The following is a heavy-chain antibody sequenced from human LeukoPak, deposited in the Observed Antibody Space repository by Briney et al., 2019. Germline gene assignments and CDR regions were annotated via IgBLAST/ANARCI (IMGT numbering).Heavy chain of an antibody. J-gene: IGHJ6*03. V-gene: IGHV1-8*02. CDR1: GYTFTSYD. D-gene: IGHD3-3*01. CDR2: MNPNSGNT. Sequence: ASVKVSCKASGYTFTSYDINWVRQATGQGLEWMGWMNPNSGNTGYAQKFQGRVTMTTDTSTSTAYMELRSLRSDDTAVYYCARVGYDFWSGYFSSGYHMDVWGKGTTVTVSS. CDR3: ARVGYDFWSGYFSSGYHMDV.